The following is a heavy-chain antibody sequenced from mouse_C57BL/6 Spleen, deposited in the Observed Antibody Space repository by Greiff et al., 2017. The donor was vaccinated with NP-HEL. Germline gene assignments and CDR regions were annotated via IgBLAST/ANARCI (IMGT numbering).Heavy chain of an antibody. J-gene: IGHJ1*03. D-gene: IGHD1-1*01. V-gene: IGHV1-81*01. Sequence: VQLQQSGAELARPGASVKLSCKASGYTFTSYGISWVKQRTGQGLEWIGEIYPRSGNTYYNEKFKGKATLTADKSSSTAYMELRSLTSEDSAVYFGASPFTTVVANWYFDVWGTGTTVTVSS. CDR2: IYPRSGNT. CDR1: GYTFTSYG. CDR3: ASPFTTVVANWYFDV.